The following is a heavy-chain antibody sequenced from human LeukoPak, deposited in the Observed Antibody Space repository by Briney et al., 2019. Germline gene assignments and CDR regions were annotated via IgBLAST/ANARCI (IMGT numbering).Heavy chain of an antibody. CDR1: GYTFTSYD. J-gene: IGHJ5*02. D-gene: IGHD1/OR15-1a*01. Sequence: ASVKVSCKASGYTFTSYDINWVRQATGQGLEWMGWMNPNNGNTGYAQKFQGRVTLTRDTSINTAYMELSSLSSEDTAIYYCARMNKSGANNWFDPWGQGTLVTVSS. CDR2: MNPNNGNT. CDR3: ARMNKSGANNWFDP. V-gene: IGHV1-8*03.